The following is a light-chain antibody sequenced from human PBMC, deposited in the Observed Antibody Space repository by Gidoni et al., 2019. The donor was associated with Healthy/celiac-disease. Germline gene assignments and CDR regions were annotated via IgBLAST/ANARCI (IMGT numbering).Light chain of an antibody. CDR2: KDS. V-gene: IGLV3-25*03. CDR3: QSADSSGTYYVV. J-gene: IGLJ2*01. CDR1: ALPKQY. Sequence: SYELTQPPSVSVSPGQTARITCSGDALPKQYAYWYQQKPGQAPVLVIYKDSERPSGIPERFSRSSSGTTVTLTISGVQAEDEADYYCQSADSSGTYYVVFGGGTKLTVL.